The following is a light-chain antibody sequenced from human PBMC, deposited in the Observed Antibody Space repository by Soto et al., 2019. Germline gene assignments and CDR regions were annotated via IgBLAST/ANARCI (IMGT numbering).Light chain of an antibody. Sequence: DSVLTQSPATLSVSPGESATLSCRASQSVSSDLAWYQQKPGQAPRLLIYGASSRATGIPDRFSGSGSGTDFTLTISRLEPEDFAVYYCQQYGSSPITFGQGTRLEIK. CDR1: QSVSSD. CDR3: QQYGSSPIT. J-gene: IGKJ5*01. V-gene: IGKV3-20*01. CDR2: GAS.